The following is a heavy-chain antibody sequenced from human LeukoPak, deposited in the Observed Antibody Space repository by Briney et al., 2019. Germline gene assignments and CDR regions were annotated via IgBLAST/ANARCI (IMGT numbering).Heavy chain of an antibody. CDR2: IYDRGST. D-gene: IGHD1-26*01. V-gene: IGHV4-59*11. CDR1: GASISSHY. J-gene: IGHJ5*02. CDR3: AKIEVGRFDP. Sequence: SETLSLTCTVTGASISSHYWCWIRQTPGTGLEWIGDIYDRGSTTYNPSLKSRVSISVDTSRNQYSLNLRSVTAADTAVYYCAKIEVGRFDPWGQGTLVTVSS.